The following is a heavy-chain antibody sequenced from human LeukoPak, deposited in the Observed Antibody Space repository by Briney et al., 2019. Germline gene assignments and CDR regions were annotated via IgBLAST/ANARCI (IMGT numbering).Heavy chain of an antibody. D-gene: IGHD3-10*01. Sequence: GGSLRLSCAASGLTFSSHWMNWVRQAPGKGLEWVANINQDGSEKYYVGSVKGRFTISRDNTKNSLYLQMNSLRAEDTAVYYCARDPDMVRGVNFDYWGQGTLVTVSS. J-gene: IGHJ4*02. CDR1: GLTFSSHW. V-gene: IGHV3-7*03. CDR2: INQDGSEK. CDR3: ARDPDMVRGVNFDY.